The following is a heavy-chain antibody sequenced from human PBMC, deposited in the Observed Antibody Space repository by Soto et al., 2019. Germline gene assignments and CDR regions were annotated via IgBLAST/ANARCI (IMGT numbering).Heavy chain of an antibody. V-gene: IGHV3-15*01. CDR1: GFTFSNAW. Sequence: PGGSLRLSCAASGFTFSNAWMSWVRQAPGKGLEWVGRIKSKTDGGTTDYAAPVKGRFTISRDDSKNTLYLQMNSLKTEDTAVYYCTTAFYDFWSGYIPLLFFGMDVWGQGTTVTVSS. CDR3: TTAFYDFWSGYIPLLFFGMDV. J-gene: IGHJ6*02. CDR2: IKSKTDGGTT. D-gene: IGHD3-3*01.